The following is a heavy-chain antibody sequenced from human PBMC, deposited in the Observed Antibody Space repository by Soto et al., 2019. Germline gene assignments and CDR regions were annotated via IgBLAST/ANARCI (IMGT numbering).Heavy chain of an antibody. Sequence: QAQVVQSGAEVRKPGSSVKISCKASEGTFNSYAIAWVRQAPGQGLEWMGGIIPYYNTLNYAQKFQDRVTITADDSTNTVYMELSSLRSDDTAGYFCASGASRWYPYFFYSWAQGTLVTVSS. J-gene: IGHJ4*02. D-gene: IGHD6-13*01. CDR1: EGTFNSYA. CDR3: ASGASRWYPYFFYS. CDR2: IIPYYNTL. V-gene: IGHV1-69*01.